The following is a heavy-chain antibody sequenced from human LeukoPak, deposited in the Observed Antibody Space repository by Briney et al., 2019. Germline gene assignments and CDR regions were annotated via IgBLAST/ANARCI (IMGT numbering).Heavy chain of an antibody. V-gene: IGHV4-59*08. D-gene: IGHD6-13*01. CDR1: GGSISSYY. Sequence: SETLSLTCTVSGGSISSYYWSWIRQPPGKGLEWLGYIYYSGSTNYNPSLKSRVTISVDTSKNQFSLKLSSVTAADTAVYYCARHRASIAAATRGWFDPWGQGTLVTVSS. J-gene: IGHJ5*02. CDR3: ARHRASIAAATRGWFDP. CDR2: IYYSGST.